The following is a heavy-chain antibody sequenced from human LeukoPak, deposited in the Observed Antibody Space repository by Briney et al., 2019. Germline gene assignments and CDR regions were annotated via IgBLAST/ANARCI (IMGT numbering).Heavy chain of an antibody. J-gene: IGHJ4*02. CDR3: ARDSPIVVVPAAMAIDY. CDR2: IPYDGSNK. D-gene: IGHD2-2*01. V-gene: IGHV3-30-3*01. CDR1: GFTFSSYA. Sequence: GRSLRLSCAASGFTFSSYAMHWVRQAPGKGLEWVAVIPYDGSNKYYADSVKGRFTISRDNSKNTLYLQMNSLRAEDTAVYYCARDSPIVVVPAAMAIDYWGQGTLVTVSS.